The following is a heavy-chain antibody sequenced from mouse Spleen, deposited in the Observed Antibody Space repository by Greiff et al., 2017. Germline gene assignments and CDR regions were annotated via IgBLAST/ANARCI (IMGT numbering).Heavy chain of an antibody. Sequence: EVQLVESGGGLVKPGGSLKLSCAASGFTFSSYAMSWVRQSPEKRLEWVAEISSGGSYTYYPDTVTGRFTISRDNAKNTLYLEMSGLRSEDTAMYYCARDPVSRSYWYFDVWGAGTTVTVSS. J-gene: IGHJ1*01. D-gene: IGHD1-1*01. CDR1: GFTFSSYA. CDR3: ARDPVSRSYWYFDV. V-gene: IGHV5-9-4*01. CDR2: ISSGGSYT.